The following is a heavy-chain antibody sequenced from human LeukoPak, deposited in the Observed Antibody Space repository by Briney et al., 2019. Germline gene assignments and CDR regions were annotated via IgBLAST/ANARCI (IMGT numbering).Heavy chain of an antibody. V-gene: IGHV3-33*06. Sequence: PGRSLRLSCAASGFTFSSYGMHWVRQAPGKGLEWVAVIWHDGSNKYYADSVKGRFTISRDNSKNTLYLQMNSLRAEDTAVYYCAKDYYDISGLKGAFDIWGQGTMVTVSS. J-gene: IGHJ3*02. CDR1: GFTFSSYG. CDR3: AKDYYDISGLKGAFDI. D-gene: IGHD3-22*01. CDR2: IWHDGSNK.